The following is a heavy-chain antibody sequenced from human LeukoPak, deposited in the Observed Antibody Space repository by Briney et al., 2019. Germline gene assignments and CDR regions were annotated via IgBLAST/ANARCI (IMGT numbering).Heavy chain of an antibody. Sequence: ASVKVSCKASGYTFTGYYMHWVRQAPGQGLEWMGWINLNSGGTDYAQKFQGRATMTRDTSISTAYMELSRLRSDDTAVYYCARASWETVQDYWGQGTLVTVSS. CDR3: ARASWETVQDY. CDR1: GYTFTGYY. J-gene: IGHJ4*02. V-gene: IGHV1-2*02. D-gene: IGHD4-17*01. CDR2: INLNSGGT.